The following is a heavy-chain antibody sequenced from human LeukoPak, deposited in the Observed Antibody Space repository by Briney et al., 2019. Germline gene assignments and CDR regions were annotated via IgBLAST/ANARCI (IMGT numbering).Heavy chain of an antibody. V-gene: IGHV3-23*01. D-gene: IGHD6-13*01. CDR1: GFPFSTYA. J-gene: IGHJ4*02. CDR2: IFGSGGGI. Sequence: GGSLRLSCAASGFPFSTYAMNWVRQALGKGLEWVSGIFGSGGGIQYADSVKGRFTISRDNSKNILYLQMNSLRAEDTALYYCAKDRLPDGRWSLDYWGQGTLVTVSS. CDR3: AKDRLPDGRWSLDY.